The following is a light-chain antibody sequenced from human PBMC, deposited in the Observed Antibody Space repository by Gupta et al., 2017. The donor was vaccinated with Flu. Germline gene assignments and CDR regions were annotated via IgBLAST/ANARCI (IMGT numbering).Light chain of an antibody. CDR1: SGSVSAGHY. J-gene: IGLJ3*02. CDR2: NTN. V-gene: IGLV8-61*01. Sequence: VVPHEPSFSVSPGGTVTLTCGLNSGSVSAGHYPRWYQQTPGQPPRMLIYNTNTRSSGVPDRFSGTNIGNKAALTITGAQAEDEAEYYCMLYERSDSAGVFGGGTKLTVL. CDR3: MLYERSDSAGV.